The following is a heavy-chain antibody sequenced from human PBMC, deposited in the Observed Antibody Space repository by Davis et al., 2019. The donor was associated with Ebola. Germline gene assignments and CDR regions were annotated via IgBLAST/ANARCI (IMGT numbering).Heavy chain of an antibody. V-gene: IGHV4-61*08. CDR2: IHYSGST. D-gene: IGHD1-26*01. CDR1: GGSISSGGYY. J-gene: IGHJ5*02. CDR3: ARDSGRDTWFDP. Sequence: SETLSLTCTVSGGSISSGGYYWSWIRQPPGKGLEWIAYIHYSGSTSYNPSLRSRVTISVDTSKNQFSLKLSSVTAADTAVYYCARDSGRDTWFDPWGQGTLVTVSS.